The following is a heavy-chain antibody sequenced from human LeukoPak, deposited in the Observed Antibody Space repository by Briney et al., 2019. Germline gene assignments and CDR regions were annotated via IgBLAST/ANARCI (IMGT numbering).Heavy chain of an antibody. CDR1: GFRFSSYA. CDR2: ISGSGVST. Sequence: PGGSLRLACAASGFRFSSYAMSWVRQAPGKGLEWVSAISGSGVSTYYADSVKGRFTISRDNSKNTLYLQMNSLRAEDTAVYYCAKDLGYCSRTTCYTAACDFWGQGTLVTVSS. V-gene: IGHV3-23*01. D-gene: IGHD2-2*02. CDR3: AKDLGYCSRTTCYTAACDF. J-gene: IGHJ4*02.